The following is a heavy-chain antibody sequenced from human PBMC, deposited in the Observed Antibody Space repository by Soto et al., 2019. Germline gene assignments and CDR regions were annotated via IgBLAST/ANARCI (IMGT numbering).Heavy chain of an antibody. D-gene: IGHD6-13*01. Sequence: SGPTLVNHTQTLTLTCTLSGFSLSTSGMGVGWIRQPPGKALEWLALIYWDDDKRYSPSLKSRLTITKDTSKNQVVLTMTNMDPVDTATYYCAHYSSTCSFDYWGQGTLVTVSS. CDR1: GFSLSTSGMG. CDR2: IYWDDDK. J-gene: IGHJ4*02. V-gene: IGHV2-5*02. CDR3: AHYSSTCSFDY.